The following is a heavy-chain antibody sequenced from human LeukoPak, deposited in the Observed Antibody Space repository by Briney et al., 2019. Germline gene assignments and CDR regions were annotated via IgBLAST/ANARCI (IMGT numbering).Heavy chain of an antibody. V-gene: IGHV4-59*06. CDR2: IYYSGST. D-gene: IGHD3-10*01. Sequence: SETLSHTCTVSGGSISSYYWSWIRQHPGKGLEWIGYIYYSGSTYYNPSLKSRVTISVDTSKNQFSLKLSSVTAADTAVYYCARVSMVRGVIPLYWGQGTLVTVSS. CDR1: GGSISSYY. J-gene: IGHJ4*02. CDR3: ARVSMVRGVIPLY.